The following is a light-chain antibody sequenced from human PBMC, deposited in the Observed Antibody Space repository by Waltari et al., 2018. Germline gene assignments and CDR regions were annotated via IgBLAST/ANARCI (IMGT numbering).Light chain of an antibody. CDR2: GAS. Sequence: EVLMTQSPATLSVSPGERATLSCRASQSVDNKLAWYQEKNGQAPRLLIYGASTRATGVPARLSGSASVTEFTLTISNLQSADFAVYCCQQYYNWPWTFGQGTRVEI. J-gene: IGKJ1*01. CDR1: QSVDNK. CDR3: QQYYNWPWT. V-gene: IGKV3-15*01.